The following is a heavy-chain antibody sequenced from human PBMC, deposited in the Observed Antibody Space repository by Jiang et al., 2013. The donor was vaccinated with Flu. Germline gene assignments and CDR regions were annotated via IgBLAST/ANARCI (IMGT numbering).Heavy chain of an antibody. J-gene: IGHJ4*02. Sequence: GGSLRLSCAASGFTFSTYAMGWVRQAPGKGLEWVSAISGRGTIYQPDSVRGRFTISRNNSGNTLYLRLDSLRPEDTAIYYCAKYRGPLWSTYYFDSWGQGTQVSVSS. V-gene: IGHV3-23*01. D-gene: IGHD3-3*01. CDR2: ISGRGTI. CDR1: GFTFSTYA. CDR3: AKYRGPLWSTYYFDS.